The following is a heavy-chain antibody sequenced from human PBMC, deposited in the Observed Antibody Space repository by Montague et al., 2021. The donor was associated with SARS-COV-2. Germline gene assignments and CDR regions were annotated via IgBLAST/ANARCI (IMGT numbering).Heavy chain of an antibody. CDR3: ARALPVTTFFYSYYGMDV. CDR2: INHSGST. CDR1: GGSSSGYY. D-gene: IGHD4-17*01. Sequence: SQTLSLICAVYGGSSSGYYWSWIRQPPGKGLEWIGEINHSGSTNYNPSLKSRVTISVDTSKNQFSLELSSVTAADTAVYYCARALPVTTFFYSYYGMDVWGQGTTVTVSS. V-gene: IGHV4-34*01. J-gene: IGHJ6*02.